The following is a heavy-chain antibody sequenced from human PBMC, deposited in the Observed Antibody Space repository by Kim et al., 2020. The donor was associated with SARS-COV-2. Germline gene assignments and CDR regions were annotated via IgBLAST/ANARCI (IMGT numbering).Heavy chain of an antibody. CDR3: ARGKTVMTTVTIWYFDL. D-gene: IGHD4-17*01. J-gene: IGHJ2*01. Sequence: KSRVTISVDTSKNQFSLKLSSVTAADTAVYYCARGKTVMTTVTIWYFDLWGRGTLVTVSS. V-gene: IGHV4-34*01.